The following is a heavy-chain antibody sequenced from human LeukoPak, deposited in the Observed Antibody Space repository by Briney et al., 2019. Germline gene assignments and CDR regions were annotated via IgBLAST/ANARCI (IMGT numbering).Heavy chain of an antibody. CDR1: GYTFTSYY. V-gene: IGHV1-46*03. CDR2: INPSGGST. J-gene: IGHJ4*02. Sequence: ASVKVSCKASGYTFTSYYMHWVRQAPGQGLEWMGIINPSGGSTSYAQKFQGRVTMTRDTSTSTVYMELSSLGSEDTAVYYCARDIVVGTYFDYWGQGTLVTVSS. D-gene: IGHD2-15*01. CDR3: ARDIVVGTYFDY.